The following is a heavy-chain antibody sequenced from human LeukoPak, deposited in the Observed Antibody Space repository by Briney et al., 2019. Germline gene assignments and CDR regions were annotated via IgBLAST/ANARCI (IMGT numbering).Heavy chain of an antibody. V-gene: IGHV4-59*12. J-gene: IGHJ5*02. CDR1: GGSISPYY. D-gene: IGHD5-12*01. CDR3: ARDLGYSGFDWAP. CDR2: IFHTGSGST. Sequence: AETLSLTCTVSGGSISPYYWSWIRQPPGKRLEWIGYIFHTGSGSTSHNPSLKSRVTISVDTSKNQFSLNLNSVTAADAAVYYCARDLGYSGFDWAPWGQGTLVTVSS.